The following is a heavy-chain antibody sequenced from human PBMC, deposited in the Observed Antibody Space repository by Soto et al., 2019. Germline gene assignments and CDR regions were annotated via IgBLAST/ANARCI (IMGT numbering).Heavy chain of an antibody. CDR1: GDSVSSNSAA. V-gene: IGHV6-1*01. CDR2: TYYRSKWYN. J-gene: IGHJ6*02. Sequence: PSQTLSLTCAISGDSVSSNSAAWNWIRQSPSRGLEWLGRTYYRSKWYNDYAVSVKRRITINPDTSKNQFSLQLNSVTPEDTAVYYCAREGVGYSSGWGTYYYYGMDVWGQGTTVTVSS. D-gene: IGHD6-19*01. CDR3: AREGVGYSSGWGTYYYYGMDV.